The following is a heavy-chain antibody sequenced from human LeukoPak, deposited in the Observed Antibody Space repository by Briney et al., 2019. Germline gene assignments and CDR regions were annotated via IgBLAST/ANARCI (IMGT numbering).Heavy chain of an antibody. J-gene: IGHJ4*02. V-gene: IGHV1-2*02. CDR3: ARRFCTGGSCYPDY. Sequence: ASVKVSCKASGYTFTGYYIHWVRLAAGQGLAWMGRINSNNGVSNYAQRFQGRVTMTRDMSISTAYMELSGLTSDDTAVYYCARRFCTGGSCYPDYWGQGTLVTVSS. CDR1: GYTFTGYY. CDR2: INSNNGVS. D-gene: IGHD2-15*01.